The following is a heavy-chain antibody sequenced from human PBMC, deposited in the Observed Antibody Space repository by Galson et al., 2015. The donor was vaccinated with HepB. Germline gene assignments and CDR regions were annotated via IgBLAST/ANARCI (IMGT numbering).Heavy chain of an antibody. CDR3: ARGRGSSSHLSRYYYYYGMDV. D-gene: IGHD6-6*01. CDR1: GGTLSGYY. J-gene: IGHJ6*02. V-gene: IGHV4-34*01. CDR2: INHGGST. Sequence: SETLSLTCAVNGGTLSGYYWSWIRQSPGKGLEWIGEINHGGSTNYNPSLRSRVTISVDTSRNQFSLKLSSVTAADTAVYYCARGRGSSSHLSRYYYYYGMDVWGQGTTVTVSS.